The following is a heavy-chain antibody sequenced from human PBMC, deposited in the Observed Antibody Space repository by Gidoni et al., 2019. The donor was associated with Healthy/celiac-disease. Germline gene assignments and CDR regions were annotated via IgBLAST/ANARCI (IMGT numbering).Heavy chain of an antibody. CDR2: ISSNGGST. J-gene: IGHJ4*02. D-gene: IGHD6-13*01. Sequence: EVQLVESGGGLVQPGGSLRLSRADSGFTFSSYAMHWVRQAPAKGLEYVSDISSNGGSTYYANSVKGRFTIARDNSKNTLYLQMGSLRAEDMAVYYCARGKQQKGGFSDYWGQGTLVTVSS. V-gene: IGHV3-64*01. CDR1: GFTFSSYA. CDR3: ARGKQQKGGFSDY.